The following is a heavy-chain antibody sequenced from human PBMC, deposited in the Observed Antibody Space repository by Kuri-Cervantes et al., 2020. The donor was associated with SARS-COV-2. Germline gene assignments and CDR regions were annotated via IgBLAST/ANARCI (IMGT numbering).Heavy chain of an antibody. V-gene: IGHV5-51*01. Sequence: KVSCKASGYTFSSHWIGWVRQMPGKGLEWMGIIYPTDSDTRYSPSFQGQVTISADKSISTAYLQWSSLKASDTAMYYCARLWSYDFWSGYHEAGDYWGQGTLVTVSS. D-gene: IGHD3-3*01. J-gene: IGHJ4*02. CDR1: GYTFSSHW. CDR3: ARLWSYDFWSGYHEAGDY. CDR2: IYPTDSDT.